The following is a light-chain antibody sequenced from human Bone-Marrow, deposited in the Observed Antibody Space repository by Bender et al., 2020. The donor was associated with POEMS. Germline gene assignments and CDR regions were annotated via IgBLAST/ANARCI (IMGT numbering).Light chain of an antibody. CDR3: AVWDDSLNGWV. CDR1: SSNIGAHA. Sequence: QSVLTQPPSASGTPGQRVTISCSGGSSNIGAHAVNWYQHLPGTAPKLLIYSSHRRPSEVPDRCSGSRPGTSDPLAISGVKCENEADYYGAVWDDSLNGWVFGGGTELIV. CDR2: SSH. V-gene: IGLV1-44*01. J-gene: IGLJ3*02.